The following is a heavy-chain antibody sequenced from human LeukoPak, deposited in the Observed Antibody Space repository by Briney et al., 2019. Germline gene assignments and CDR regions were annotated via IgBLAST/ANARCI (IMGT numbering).Heavy chain of an antibody. V-gene: IGHV3-23*01. Sequence: GGSLRLSCAASGFTFSNSAMNWVRQAPGKGLEWVSSISGSGAGTWYADSVKGRFTISRDNSKNTLYLRMNSLRAEDTAVYYCASRRGYSYGYPYYMDVWGKGTTVTVSS. J-gene: IGHJ6*03. CDR1: GFTFSNSA. CDR2: ISGSGAGT. D-gene: IGHD5-18*01. CDR3: ASRRGYSYGYPYYMDV.